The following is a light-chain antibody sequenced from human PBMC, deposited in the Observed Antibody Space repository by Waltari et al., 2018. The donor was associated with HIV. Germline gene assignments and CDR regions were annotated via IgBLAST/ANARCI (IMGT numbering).Light chain of an antibody. J-gene: IGKJ2*01. Sequence: EIVLTQSPGTLSLSPGERATLSCRASQSVSSSYLAWYQQKPVQAPRLLIYGASSRATGIPDRFSGSGSGTDFTLTISRLEPEDFAVYYCQQYGSSLYTFGQGTKLEIK. V-gene: IGKV3-20*01. CDR2: GAS. CDR3: QQYGSSLYT. CDR1: QSVSSSY.